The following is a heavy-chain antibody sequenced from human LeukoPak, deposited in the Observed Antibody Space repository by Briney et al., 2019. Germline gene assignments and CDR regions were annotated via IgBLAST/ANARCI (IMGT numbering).Heavy chain of an antibody. Sequence: SETLSLTCTVSGGSISSYYWSWIRQPPGKGLEWIGYIYYSGSTNYNPSLKSRVTISVDTSKNQFSLKLSSVTAADTAVYYCARHYYGDYFFDYWGQGTLVTVSS. J-gene: IGHJ4*02. D-gene: IGHD4-17*01. V-gene: IGHV4-59*08. CDR3: ARHYYGDYFFDY. CDR1: GGSISSYY. CDR2: IYYSGST.